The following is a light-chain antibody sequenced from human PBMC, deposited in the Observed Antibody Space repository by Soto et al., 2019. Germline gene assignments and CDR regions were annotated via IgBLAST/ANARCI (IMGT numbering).Light chain of an antibody. J-gene: IGKJ1*01. CDR1: QSVSSN. CDR3: QQYNGWPPWT. CDR2: GAS. V-gene: IGKV3-15*01. Sequence: EIVMTQSPATLSVSPGERATLSCRASQSVSSNLAWYQQKPGQPPRLLIYGASTRATGIPARFSGSGSGTEFTLTISSLQSADFAVYYCQQYNGWPPWTFGQGTKVEI.